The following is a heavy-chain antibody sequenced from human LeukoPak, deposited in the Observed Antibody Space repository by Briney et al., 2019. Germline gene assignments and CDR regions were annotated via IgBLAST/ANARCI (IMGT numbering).Heavy chain of an antibody. Sequence: KSGGSLRLSCAASGFTFNKYTMNWVRQAPGKGLEWVSSISTSSSYIYYADSVKGRFTISRDNAKNSLYLQMDSLRAEDTAVYYCARPAYCGGNCYYFPDYWGQGTLVTVSS. D-gene: IGHD2-21*02. V-gene: IGHV3-21*01. CDR3: ARPAYCGGNCYYFPDY. J-gene: IGHJ4*02. CDR1: GFTFNKYT. CDR2: ISTSSSYI.